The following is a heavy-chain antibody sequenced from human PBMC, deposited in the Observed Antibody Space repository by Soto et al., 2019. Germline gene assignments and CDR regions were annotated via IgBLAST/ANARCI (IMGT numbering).Heavy chain of an antibody. Sequence: EVQLVESGGGLIQPGGSLRLSCAASGFTVSSNYMSWVRQAPGKGLEWVSVIYSGGSTYYADSVKGRFTISRDNSKNTLYLQMNSLRAEDAAVYYCARGQWDSYYYYAMDVWGQGTTVTVSS. V-gene: IGHV3-53*01. CDR2: IYSGGST. J-gene: IGHJ6*02. D-gene: IGHD1-26*01. CDR3: ARGQWDSYYYYAMDV. CDR1: GFTVSSNY.